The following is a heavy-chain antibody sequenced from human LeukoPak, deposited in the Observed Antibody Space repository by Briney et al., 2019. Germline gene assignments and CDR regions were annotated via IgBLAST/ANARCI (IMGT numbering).Heavy chain of an antibody. CDR3: ARRIAAAGWFDP. CDR1: GGSISSFY. D-gene: IGHD6-13*01. J-gene: IGHJ5*02. Sequence: SETPSLTCTVSGGSISSFYWSWIRQPPGRGLEWIGYIYYSGTTNYNPSLKSRVTISVDTSKDQFSLKLSSVTAADTAVYYCARRIAAAGWFDPWGQGTLVTVSS. V-gene: IGHV4-59*08. CDR2: IYYSGTT.